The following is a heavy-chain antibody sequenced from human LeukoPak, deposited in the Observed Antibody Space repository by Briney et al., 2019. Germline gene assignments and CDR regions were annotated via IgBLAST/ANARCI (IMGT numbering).Heavy chain of an antibody. CDR1: GGSISSSSYY. Sequence: SETLSLTCTVSGGSISSSSYYWCWIRQRPGKGLEWIGSIYYSGSTYYNPSLKSRVTISVDTSKNQFSLKLSSVTAADTAVYYCARQRVLLWFGESIRSLYFDYWGQGTLVTVSS. V-gene: IGHV4-39*01. D-gene: IGHD3-10*01. CDR2: IYYSGST. CDR3: ARQRVLLWFGESIRSLYFDY. J-gene: IGHJ4*02.